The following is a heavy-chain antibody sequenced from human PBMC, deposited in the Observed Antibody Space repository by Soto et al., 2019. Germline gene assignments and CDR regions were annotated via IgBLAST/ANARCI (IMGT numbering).Heavy chain of an antibody. CDR1: GDSVSSNSAS. D-gene: IGHD6-13*01. CDR2: TYYRSKWYN. J-gene: IGHJ6*02. V-gene: IGHV6-1*01. Sequence: SQTLSLTCAISGDSVSSNSASWNLIRQSPSRGLEWLGRTYYRSKWYNDYAVSVKSRITINPDTSKNQFSLQLNSVTPEDTAVYYCARGLFIAAAGTIYGMDVWGQGTTVTVYS. CDR3: ARGLFIAAAGTIYGMDV.